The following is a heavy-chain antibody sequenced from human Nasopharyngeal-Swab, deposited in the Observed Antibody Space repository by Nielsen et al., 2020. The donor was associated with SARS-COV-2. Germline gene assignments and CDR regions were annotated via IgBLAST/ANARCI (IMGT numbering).Heavy chain of an antibody. J-gene: IGHJ4*02. D-gene: IGHD5-24*01. CDR2: IDYSGRT. V-gene: IGHV4-39*01. CDR1: GGSVTDTDYF. Sequence: SETLSLTCTVSGGSVTDTDYFWGWIRQPPVTGLEWIGYIDYSGRTFYNPSLKSRVSISVDTSKNQFSLKLHSVTAADTAVYYCASYLGVDGQKRFDDWGQGTLVTVSS. CDR3: ASYLGVDGQKRFDD.